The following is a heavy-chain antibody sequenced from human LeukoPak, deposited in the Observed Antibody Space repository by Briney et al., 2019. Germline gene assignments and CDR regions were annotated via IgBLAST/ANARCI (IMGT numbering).Heavy chain of an antibody. CDR3: AKGLRYFDWLSSVDY. V-gene: IGHV3-30*18. D-gene: IGHD3-9*01. Sequence: GRSLRLSCAASGFTFSSYGMRWVRQAPGKGLEWVAVISYDGSNKYYADSVKGRFTISRDNSKNTLYLQMNSLRAEDTAVYYCAKGLRYFDWLSSVDYWGQGTLVTVSS. J-gene: IGHJ4*02. CDR1: GFTFSSYG. CDR2: ISYDGSNK.